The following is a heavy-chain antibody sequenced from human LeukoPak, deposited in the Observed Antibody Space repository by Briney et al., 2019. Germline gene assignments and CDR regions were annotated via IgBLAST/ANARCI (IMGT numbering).Heavy chain of an antibody. V-gene: IGHV3-74*01. J-gene: IGHJ5*02. CDR1: GFTFSTYW. CDR3: VRDGGNYWFAP. CDR2: ISSDGAKT. Sequence: GSLRLSCAASGFTFSTYWMHWVRQAPGKGRVWVSRISSDGAKTGYADSVKGRFTISRDTAKNTVYLQMNSLRAEDTAVYYCVRDGGNYWFAPWGQGTLVTVSS. D-gene: IGHD4-23*01.